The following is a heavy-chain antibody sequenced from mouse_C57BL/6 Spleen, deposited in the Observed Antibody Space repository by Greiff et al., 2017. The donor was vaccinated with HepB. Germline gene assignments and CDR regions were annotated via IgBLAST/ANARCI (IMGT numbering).Heavy chain of an antibody. CDR1: GFTFTDYY. V-gene: IGHV7-3*01. D-gene: IGHD2-4*01. CDR3: ARSLYDYDASWYFDV. CDR2: IRNKANGYTT. J-gene: IGHJ1*03. Sequence: LVESGGGLVQPGGSLSLSCAASGFTFTDYYMSWVRQPPGKALEWLGCIRNKANGYTTEYSASVKGRFTISRDNSQSILYLQMNALRAEDSATYYCARSLYDYDASWYFDVWGTGTTVTVSS.